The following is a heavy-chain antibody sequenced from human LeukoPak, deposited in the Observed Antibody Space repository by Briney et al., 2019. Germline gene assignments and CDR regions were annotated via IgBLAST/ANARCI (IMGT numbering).Heavy chain of an antibody. D-gene: IGHD6-13*01. CDR3: ASLPLGIAAAGTDY. Sequence: GSSVKVSCTASGGTFSSYTISWVRQAPGQGLEWMGRIIPILGIANYAQKFQGRVTITADKSTSTAYMELSSLRSEDTAVYYCASLPLGIAAAGTDYWGQGTLVTVSS. V-gene: IGHV1-69*02. CDR2: IIPILGIA. CDR1: GGTFSSYT. J-gene: IGHJ4*02.